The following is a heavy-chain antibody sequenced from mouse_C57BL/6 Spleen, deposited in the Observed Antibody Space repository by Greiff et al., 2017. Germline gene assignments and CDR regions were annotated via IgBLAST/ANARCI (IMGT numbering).Heavy chain of an antibody. J-gene: IGHJ2*01. V-gene: IGHV1-61*01. CDR3: SRGGPYYFDY. CDR2: IYPSDNET. Sequence: VQLQQSGAELVRPGSSVKLSCKASGYTFTSYGMDWVKQRPGQGLEWIGNIYPSDNETHNNQKFKDKATLTVEKSSSTASMQLSSLTSEYSAVYYCSRGGPYYFDYWGQGTTLTVSS. D-gene: IGHD1-1*02. CDR1: GYTFTSYG.